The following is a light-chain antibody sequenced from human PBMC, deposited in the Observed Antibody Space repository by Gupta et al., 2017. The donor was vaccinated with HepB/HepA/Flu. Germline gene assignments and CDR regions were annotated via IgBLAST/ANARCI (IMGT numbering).Light chain of an antibody. V-gene: IGKV1-39*01. J-gene: IGKJ4*01. CDR1: QNIRNY. Sequence: DIQMTPSPSSLSASVGDRVTITCRASQNIRNYLIWYQQKPGKAPKVLIYGASSLQSGVSSGFSGSGSGTDFTLTIGSLQPEDVGTYYCLQTYSSPLTFGGGTKVEMK. CDR2: GAS. CDR3: LQTYSSPLT.